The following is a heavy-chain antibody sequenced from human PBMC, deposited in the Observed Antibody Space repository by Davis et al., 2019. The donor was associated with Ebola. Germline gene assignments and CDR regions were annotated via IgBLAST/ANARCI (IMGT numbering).Heavy chain of an antibody. J-gene: IGHJ4*02. V-gene: IGHV4-34*01. CDR3: ARATFWSGYYYIDY. Sequence: ESLKISCAASGFTFSGSAMHWIRQPPGKGLEWIGEINHSGSTNYNPSLKSRVTISVDTSKNQFSLKLSSVTAADTAVYYCARATFWSGYYYIDYWGQGTLVTVSS. CDR2: INHSGST. D-gene: IGHD3-3*01. CDR1: GFTFSGSA.